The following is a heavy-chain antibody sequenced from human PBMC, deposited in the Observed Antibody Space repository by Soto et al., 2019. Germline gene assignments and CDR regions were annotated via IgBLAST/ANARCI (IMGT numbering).Heavy chain of an antibody. V-gene: IGHV3-21*01. D-gene: IGHD2-8*01. CDR1: GFTFSSYS. CDR3: ARDGCTNGVCYNWFDP. CDR2: ISSSSSYI. J-gene: IGHJ5*02. Sequence: PGGSLRLSCAASGFTFSSYSMNWVRQAPGKGLEWVSSISSSSSYIYYADSVKGRFTISRDNAKNSLYLQMNSLRAEDTAVYYCARDGCTNGVCYNWFDPWGQGTLVTVSS.